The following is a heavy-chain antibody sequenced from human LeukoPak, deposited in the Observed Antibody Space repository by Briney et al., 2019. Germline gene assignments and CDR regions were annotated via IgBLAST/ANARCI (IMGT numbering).Heavy chain of an antibody. CDR1: GFTFSSYS. CDR3: ARDVGVVVPAAPDIVATSFDY. D-gene: IGHD2-2*01. J-gene: IGHJ4*02. Sequence: PGGSLRLSCAASGFTFSSYSMKWVRQAPGKGLEGVSSISSSSSYIYYADSVKGRFTISRDNAKDSLYLQMNRLRAEDTALYYCARDVGVVVPAAPDIVATSFDYWGQGTLVTVSS. V-gene: IGHV3-21*01. CDR2: ISSSSSYI.